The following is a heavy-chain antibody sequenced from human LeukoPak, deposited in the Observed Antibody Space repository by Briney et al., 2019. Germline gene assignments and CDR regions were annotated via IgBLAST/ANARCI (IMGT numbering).Heavy chain of an antibody. CDR2: VHYSGTT. V-gene: IGHV4-39*01. CDR3: ARHEEEDGYNAKTFGY. Sequence: SETLSLTCTVSGVSISGSNNFWGWIRQPPGKGLEWIGSVHYSGTTYYIPSLKSRVTISVDTSKNQFSLKLSSVTAADTAVYYCARHEEEDGYNAKTFGYWGQGTLVTVSS. J-gene: IGHJ4*02. CDR1: GVSISGSNNF. D-gene: IGHD5-24*01.